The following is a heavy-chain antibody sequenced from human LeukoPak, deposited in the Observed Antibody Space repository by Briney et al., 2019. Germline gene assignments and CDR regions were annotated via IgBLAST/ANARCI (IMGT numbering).Heavy chain of an antibody. J-gene: IGHJ4*02. CDR2: IWYDGSNK. CDR1: GFTFSSYG. CDR3: AKEPVSKSMRYYFDY. Sequence: GGSLRLSCAASGFTFSSYGMHWVRQAPGKGLEWVAVIWYDGSNKYYADSVKGRFTISRDSSKNTLYLQMNSLRAEDTAVYYCAKEPVSKSMRYYFDYWGQGTLVTVSS. D-gene: IGHD1-14*01. V-gene: IGHV3-33*06.